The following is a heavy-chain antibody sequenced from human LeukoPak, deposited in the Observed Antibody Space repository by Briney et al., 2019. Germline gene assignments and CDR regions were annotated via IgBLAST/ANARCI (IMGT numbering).Heavy chain of an antibody. CDR3: ARAVGEFNLANSP. V-gene: IGHV1-8*01. J-gene: IGHJ5*02. CDR1: GYTFTSYD. CDR2: MNPNSGNT. D-gene: IGHD3-10*01. Sequence: GASVKVSCKASGYTFTSYDINWVRQAAGQGLEWMGWMNPNSGNTGYAQKFQGRVTMTRNTSISTAYMELSSLRSEDTAVYYCARAVGEFNLANSPWGQGTLVTVSS.